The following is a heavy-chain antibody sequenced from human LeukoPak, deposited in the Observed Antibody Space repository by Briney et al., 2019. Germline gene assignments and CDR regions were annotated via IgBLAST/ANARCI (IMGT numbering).Heavy chain of an antibody. D-gene: IGHD3-10*01. V-gene: IGHV4-39*01. Sequence: SETLSLTCTVSGGSISSSSYYWGWIRQPPGKGLEWIGSIYYSGSTYYNPSLKSRVTISVDTSKNQFSLKLSSVTAADTAVYYCARHAQGRRHYYGSGSYTFDYWGQGTLVTVSS. CDR1: GGSISSSSYY. CDR2: IYYSGST. J-gene: IGHJ4*02. CDR3: ARHAQGRRHYYGSGSYTFDY.